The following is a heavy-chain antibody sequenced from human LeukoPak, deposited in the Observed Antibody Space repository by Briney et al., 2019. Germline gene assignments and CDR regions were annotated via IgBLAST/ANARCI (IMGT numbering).Heavy chain of an antibody. J-gene: IGHJ4*02. V-gene: IGHV3-9*01. Sequence: PGGSLRLSCAASGFTFDDYAMHWVRQAPGKGLEWVSGISWNSGSIAYADSVKGRFTISRDNAKNSLYLQMNSLRAEDTALYYCAKGSRLNIAAAGSYFDYWGQGTLVTVSS. CDR2: ISWNSGSI. D-gene: IGHD6-13*01. CDR1: GFTFDDYA. CDR3: AKGSRLNIAAAGSYFDY.